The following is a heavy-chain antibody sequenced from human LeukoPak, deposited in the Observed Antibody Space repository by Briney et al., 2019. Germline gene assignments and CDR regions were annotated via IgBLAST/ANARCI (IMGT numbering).Heavy chain of an antibody. CDR1: GSTFSSYW. V-gene: IGHV3-7*01. J-gene: IGHJ4*02. CDR3: ARMAYYYGSGSFPDY. Sequence: GGSLRLSCAASGSTFSSYWMSWVRQAPGKGLEWVANIKQDGSEKYYVDSVKGRFTISRDNAKNSLYLQMNSLRAEDTAVYYCARMAYYYGSGSFPDYWGQGTLVTVSS. D-gene: IGHD3-10*01. CDR2: IKQDGSEK.